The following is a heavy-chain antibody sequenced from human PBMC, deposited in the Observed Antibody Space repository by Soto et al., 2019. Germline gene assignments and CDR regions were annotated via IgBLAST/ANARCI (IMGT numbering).Heavy chain of an antibody. CDR3: ARDKITGLFDY. Sequence: QVQLQQWGAGLLKPSETLSLTCAGYGGSFSGYSLTWIRQPPGTGLEWIGEINHTGSTNYNPSLKSRVTISVDTSKNQFSLKLTSVTAADTAVYYCARDKITGLFDYWGQVTLVTVSS. V-gene: IGHV4-34*01. CDR1: GGSFSGYS. D-gene: IGHD2-8*02. CDR2: INHTGST. J-gene: IGHJ4*02.